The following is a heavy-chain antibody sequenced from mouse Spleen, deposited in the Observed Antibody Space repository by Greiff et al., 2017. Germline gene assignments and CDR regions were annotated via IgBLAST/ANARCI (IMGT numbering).Heavy chain of an antibody. CDR3: ARDGNYYGYFDY. CDR2: IWAGGST. D-gene: IGHD1-2*01. Sequence: QVQLKESGPGLVAPSQSLSITCTVSGFSLTSYGVHWVRQPPGKGLEWLGVIWAGGSTNYNSALMSRLSISKDNSKSQVFLKMNSLQTDDTAMYYCARDGNYYGYFDYWGQGTLVTVSA. J-gene: IGHJ3*01. V-gene: IGHV2-9*02. CDR1: GFSLTSYG.